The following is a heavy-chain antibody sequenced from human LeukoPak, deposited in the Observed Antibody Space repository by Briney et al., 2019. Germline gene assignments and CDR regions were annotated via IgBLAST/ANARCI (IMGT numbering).Heavy chain of an antibody. Sequence: HWGSVKVSCKPSGGSFSSYALSWVRQAPGQGLEWVGRIILVLAFPSYAPNLRGRVTITTDQSPQTAYMEPSDMKDEDSAIYYGASTGNGYSWGIDYWGQRTVVTVSS. CDR2: IILVLAFP. D-gene: IGHD5-18*01. CDR1: GGSFSSYA. V-gene: IGHV1-69*04. CDR3: ASTGNGYSWGIDY. J-gene: IGHJ4*02.